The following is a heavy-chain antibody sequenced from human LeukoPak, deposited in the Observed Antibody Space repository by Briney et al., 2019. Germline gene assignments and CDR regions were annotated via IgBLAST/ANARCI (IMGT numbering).Heavy chain of an antibody. CDR2: ISSSGSTI. J-gene: IGHJ4*02. CDR1: GFIFSSYS. CDR3: ARDPGIAVAGTNY. D-gene: IGHD6-19*01. Sequence: GGSLRLSCAASGFIFSSYSMNWVRQAPGKGLEWVSYISSSGSTIYYADSVKGRFTISRDNAKNSLYLQMNSLRAEDTAVYYCARDPGIAVAGTNYWGQGTLVTVSS. V-gene: IGHV3-48*04.